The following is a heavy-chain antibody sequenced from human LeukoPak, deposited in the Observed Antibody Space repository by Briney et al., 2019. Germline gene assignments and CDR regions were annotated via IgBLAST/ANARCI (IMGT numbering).Heavy chain of an antibody. CDR3: ARDWEYYGDYA. V-gene: IGHV1-8*03. CDR1: GYTFTSYD. D-gene: IGHD4-17*01. CDR2: MNPNSGNT. J-gene: IGHJ5*02. Sequence: GASVKVSCKASGYTFTSYDINWVRQATGQGLEWMGWMNPNSGNTGYAQKFQGRVTITRNTSISTAYMELSSLRSEDTAVYYCARDWEYYGDYAWGQGTLVTVSS.